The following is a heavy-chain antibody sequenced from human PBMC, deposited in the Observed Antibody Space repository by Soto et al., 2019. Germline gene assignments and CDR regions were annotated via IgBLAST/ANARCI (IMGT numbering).Heavy chain of an antibody. V-gene: IGHV4-34*01. Sequence: QVQLQQWGAGLVKPSETLTLICAVYGGSFSGYYWTWIRQPPGTGLEWIGEINHSGSTNYNPSLKSRVTISVDTSKNQFSLQLTSVTAADTAVYYCARDKITGLFDYWGQGTLVTVSP. CDR2: INHSGST. D-gene: IGHD2-8*02. J-gene: IGHJ4*02. CDR3: ARDKITGLFDY. CDR1: GGSFSGYY.